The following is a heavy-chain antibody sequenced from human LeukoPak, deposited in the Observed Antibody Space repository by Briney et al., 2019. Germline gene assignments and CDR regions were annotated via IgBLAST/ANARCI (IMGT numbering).Heavy chain of an antibody. D-gene: IGHD3-22*01. V-gene: IGHV4-61*02. J-gene: IGHJ4*02. Sequence: SETLSLTCTVSGGSISSGSYYWSWIRQPAGKGLEWIGRSYTSGSTNYNPSLKSRVTISVDTSKNQFSLKLSSATAADTAVYYCAREFYYDSSGYYSVYFDYWGQGTLVTVSS. CDR1: GGSISSGSYY. CDR2: SYTSGST. CDR3: AREFYYDSSGYYSVYFDY.